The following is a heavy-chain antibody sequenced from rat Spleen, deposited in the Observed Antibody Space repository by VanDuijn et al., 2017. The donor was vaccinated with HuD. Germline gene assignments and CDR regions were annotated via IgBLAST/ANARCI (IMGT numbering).Heavy chain of an antibody. Sequence: EVQLQESGPGLVKPSQSLSLTCSVTGYSITSNYWGWIRKFPGNKMEWMGYISYSGSTSYNPSLKSRISITRDTSKNQFFLQLNSVTTEDTATYYCARYRYGGYGVMDAWGQGASVTVSS. V-gene: IGHV3-1*01. CDR2: ISYSGST. CDR1: GYSITSNY. CDR3: ARYRYGGYGVMDA. D-gene: IGHD1-11*01. J-gene: IGHJ4*01.